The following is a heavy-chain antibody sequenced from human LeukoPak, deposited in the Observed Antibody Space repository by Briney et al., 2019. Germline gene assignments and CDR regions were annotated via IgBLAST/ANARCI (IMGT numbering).Heavy chain of an antibody. CDR2: IYTSGST. J-gene: IGHJ4*02. Sequence: KPSETLSLTCTVSGGSISSYYWSWIRRPAGKGLEWIGRIYTSGSTDYNPSLMSRLTMSVNTSKNQFSLKLTSMTAADTAVYYCARSGGDRGWYYFDNWGQGTLVTVSS. CDR1: GGSISSYY. V-gene: IGHV4-4*07. CDR3: ARSGGDRGWYYFDN. D-gene: IGHD6-19*01.